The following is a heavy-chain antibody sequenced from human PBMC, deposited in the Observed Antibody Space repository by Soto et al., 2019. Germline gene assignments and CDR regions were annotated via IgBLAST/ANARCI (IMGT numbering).Heavy chain of an antibody. CDR1: GFTFSSYA. V-gene: IGHV3-30-3*01. CDR2: ISYDGSNN. J-gene: IGHJ6*02. D-gene: IGHD4-17*01. Sequence: QVQLVESGGGVVQPGRSLRLSCAASGFTFSSYAMHWVRQAPGKGLEWVAVISYDGSNNYYADSVKGRFTISRDNSKNTLYVQMTSLRAEDTAVYYCARDAAYGDYYYYYGMDVWGQGTTVTVSS. CDR3: ARDAAYGDYYYYYGMDV.